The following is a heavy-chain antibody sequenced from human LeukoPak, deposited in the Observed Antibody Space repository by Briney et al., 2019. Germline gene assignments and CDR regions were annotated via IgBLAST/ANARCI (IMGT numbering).Heavy chain of an antibody. CDR1: GGSISSSSYS. J-gene: IGHJ4*02. V-gene: IGHV4-39*01. D-gene: IGHD3-3*01. CDR3: ARLRFDFWSGYTHPYFDY. CDR2: IYYSGPT. Sequence: SETLSLTCTVSGGSISSSSYSWGWIRQPPGKGLEWIGRIYYSGPTYYNTSLKRRVLISVDTSKIQFSRKLSSVAATDTAVYFCARLRFDFWSGYTHPYFDYGGQGTLVTVSS.